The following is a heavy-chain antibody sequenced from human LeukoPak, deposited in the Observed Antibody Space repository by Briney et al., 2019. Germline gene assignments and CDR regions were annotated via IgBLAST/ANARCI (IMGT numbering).Heavy chain of an antibody. J-gene: IGHJ3*01. Sequence: GGSLRLSCAASGFTFSSYSMNWVRQAPGKGLEWVSYISSSSSTIYYADSVKGRFTISRDNAKNSLYLQMNSLRAEDTGVYYCAKNHDSNGYHTDDAFDVWGQGTMVTVSS. CDR1: GFTFSSYS. CDR3: AKNHDSNGYHTDDAFDV. CDR2: ISSSSSTI. V-gene: IGHV3-48*01. D-gene: IGHD3-22*01.